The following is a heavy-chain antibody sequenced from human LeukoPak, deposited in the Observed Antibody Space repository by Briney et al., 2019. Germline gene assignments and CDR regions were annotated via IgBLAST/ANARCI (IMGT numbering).Heavy chain of an antibody. CDR3: AREPLRYFDWSPFDY. D-gene: IGHD3-9*01. Sequence: PGGSLRLSCAASGFTFSDYYMSWIRQAPGKGLEWVSYISSSGSTIYYADSVKGRFTISRDNAKNSLYLQMNSLRAEATAVYYCAREPLRYFDWSPFDYWGQGTLVTVSS. CDR2: ISSSGSTI. CDR1: GFTFSDYY. V-gene: IGHV3-11*01. J-gene: IGHJ4*02.